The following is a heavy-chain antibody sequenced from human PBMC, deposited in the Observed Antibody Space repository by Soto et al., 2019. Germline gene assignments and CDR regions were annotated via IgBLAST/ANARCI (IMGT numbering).Heavy chain of an antibody. CDR3: ARATWIQLWLPGYYGMDV. D-gene: IGHD5-18*01. V-gene: IGHV1-69*13. Sequence: ASVKVSCKASGGTFSSYAISWVRQAPGQGLEWMGGIIPIFGTANYAQKFQGRVTITADESTSTAYMELSSLRSEDTAVYYCARATWIQLWLPGYYGMDVWGQGTTVTVSS. J-gene: IGHJ6*02. CDR1: GGTFSSYA. CDR2: IIPIFGTA.